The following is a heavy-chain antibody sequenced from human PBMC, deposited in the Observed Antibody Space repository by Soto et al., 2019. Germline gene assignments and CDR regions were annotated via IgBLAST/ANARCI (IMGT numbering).Heavy chain of an antibody. Sequence: VQLVQSEAEVKKPGASVKVSCEASGYTFINHGISWVRQAPGLGLEWWGWVSGSNGNTKYAQKLQGRFTMTTETYTSTAHMELWNLRSDDTAVYFCARDFYPLAYYFDPWGQGTLVTVSS. CDR2: VSGSNGNT. V-gene: IGHV1-18*04. CDR3: ARDFYPLAYYFDP. CDR1: GYTFINHG. J-gene: IGHJ4*02.